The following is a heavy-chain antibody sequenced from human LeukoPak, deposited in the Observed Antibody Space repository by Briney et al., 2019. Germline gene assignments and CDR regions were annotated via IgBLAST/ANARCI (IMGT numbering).Heavy chain of an antibody. CDR2: IYTGGST. V-gene: IGHV4-4*07. CDR3: ARAMGYSLAFDI. CDR1: GGSISSYY. Sequence: PSETLSLTYTVSGGSISSYYWSWIRQPAGKGLEWIGRIYTGGSTNYNPSLKSRVTLSVDTSKNQFSLKLTSVTAADTAVYYCARAMGYSLAFDIWGQGTMVTVSS. D-gene: IGHD2-15*01. J-gene: IGHJ3*02.